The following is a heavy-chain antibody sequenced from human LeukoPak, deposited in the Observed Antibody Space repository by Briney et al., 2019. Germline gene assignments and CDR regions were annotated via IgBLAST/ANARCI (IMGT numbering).Heavy chain of an antibody. V-gene: IGHV3-21*01. Sequence: PGGSLRLSCAASGFTFSSYSMNWVRQAPGERLEWVSSISSSSTYIYYADSVKGRFTISRDDAKNSLFLQMNSLRAEDTAVYYCARGLWTAHYYYYYGMDVWGQGTTVTVSS. D-gene: IGHD3/OR15-3a*01. CDR2: ISSSSTYI. J-gene: IGHJ6*02. CDR1: GFTFSSYS. CDR3: ARGLWTAHYYYYYGMDV.